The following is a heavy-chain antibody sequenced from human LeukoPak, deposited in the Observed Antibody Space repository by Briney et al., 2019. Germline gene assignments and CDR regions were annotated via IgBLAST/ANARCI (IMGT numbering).Heavy chain of an antibody. CDR2: ISSSGSTI. CDR1: GFTVSSNN. D-gene: IGHD3-22*01. V-gene: IGHV3-11*01. Sequence: GGSLRLSCAASGFTVSSNNMSWVRQAPGKGLEWVSYISSSGSTIYYADSVKGRFTISRDNAKNSLYLQMNSLRAEDTAVYYCARAPGYYYDSSGYPHWFDPWGQGTLVTVSS. CDR3: ARAPGYYYDSSGYPHWFDP. J-gene: IGHJ5*02.